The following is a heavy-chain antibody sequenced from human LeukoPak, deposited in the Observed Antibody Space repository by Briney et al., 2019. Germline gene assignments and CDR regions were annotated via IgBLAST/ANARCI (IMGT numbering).Heavy chain of an antibody. V-gene: IGHV4-39*07. J-gene: IGHJ5*02. CDR3: ARASGGGGGSYYNWFDP. Sequence: SETLSLTCTVSGGSISSSSYYWGWIRQPPGKGLEWIGSIYYSGSTYYNPSLKSRVTISVDTSKNQFSLKLSSVTAADTAVYYCARASGGGGGSYYNWFDPWGQGTLVTVSS. CDR1: GGSISSSSYY. D-gene: IGHD1-26*01. CDR2: IYYSGST.